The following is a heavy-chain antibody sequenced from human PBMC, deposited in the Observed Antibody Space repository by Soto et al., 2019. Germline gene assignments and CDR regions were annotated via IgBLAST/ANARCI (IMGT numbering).Heavy chain of an antibody. CDR3: ARGGYYYYCSMDV. CDR2: MKPNSGNT. CDR1: GYTFTSYD. J-gene: IGHJ6*03. Sequence: QVQLVPSGAEVKKPGASVKVSCKASGYTFTSYDINWVRQATGQGLEWMGWMKPNSGNTGYAQKFHDRVTMTPTTSINTAYRELSSLRSEDTAVYYCARGGYYYYCSMDVWGKGTTVTFSS. V-gene: IGHV1-8*01.